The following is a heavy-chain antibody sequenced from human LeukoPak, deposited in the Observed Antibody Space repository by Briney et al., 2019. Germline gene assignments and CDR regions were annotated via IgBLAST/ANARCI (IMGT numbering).Heavy chain of an antibody. CDR1: VGSFSSYH. CDR3: ARSGETTIAYLD. J-gene: IGHJ4*02. V-gene: IGHV4-34*01. CDR2: INRSGST. D-gene: IGHD1/OR15-1a*01. Sequence: PSETLSLTCAVSVGSFSSYHWSWIRQPPGKGLEWIGEINRSGSTHYNPSLKSRVIIIVDASKNHFPYVLSSGTAADTAVYFCARSGETTIAYLDWGQGTLVTVSS.